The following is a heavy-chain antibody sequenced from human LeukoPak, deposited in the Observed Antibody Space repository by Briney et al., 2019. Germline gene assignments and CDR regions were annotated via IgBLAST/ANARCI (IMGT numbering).Heavy chain of an antibody. CDR3: ARQRGGAFDI. V-gene: IGHV4-59*01. CDR1: GGSISSYY. CDR2: IYYSGST. Sequence: PSETLSLTCTVSGGSISSYYWSWIRQPPGKGLEWIGYIYYSGSTNYNPSLKSRVTISVDTSKNQFSLKLSSVTAADTAVYYCARQRGGAFDIWGQGTMVTVSS. J-gene: IGHJ3*02. D-gene: IGHD4-23*01.